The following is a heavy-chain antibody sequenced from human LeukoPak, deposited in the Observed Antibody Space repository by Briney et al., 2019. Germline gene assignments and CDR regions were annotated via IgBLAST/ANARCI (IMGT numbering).Heavy chain of an antibody. CDR1: GFTFSSYA. Sequence: TGGSLRLSCAASGFTFSSYAMSWVRQAPGKGLEWVSAISGSGGSTYYADSVKGRFTISRDNSKNTLYLQMNSLRAEDTAVYYCAKAGTLFYYYYYMDVWGKGTTVTVSS. CDR2: ISGSGGST. V-gene: IGHV3-23*01. D-gene: IGHD1-7*01. CDR3: AKAGTLFYYYYYMDV. J-gene: IGHJ6*03.